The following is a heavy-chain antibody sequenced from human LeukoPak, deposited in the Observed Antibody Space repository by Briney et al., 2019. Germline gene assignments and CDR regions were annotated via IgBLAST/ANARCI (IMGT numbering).Heavy chain of an antibody. D-gene: IGHD3-3*01. CDR1: GFTFRSHG. J-gene: IGHJ4*02. Sequence: GKSLRLSCAASGFTFRSHGMHWVRQAPGKGLQWVGVIWYDGSNSYYADSVKGRFTISRDNSKNTLYLQMDSLRAEDTAVYYCARDRAWNYFDYWGQGTLVTVSS. CDR3: ARDRAWNYFDY. V-gene: IGHV3-33*01. CDR2: IWYDGSNS.